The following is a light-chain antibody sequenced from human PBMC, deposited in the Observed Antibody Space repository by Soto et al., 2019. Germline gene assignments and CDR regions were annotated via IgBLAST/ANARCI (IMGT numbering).Light chain of an antibody. CDR1: SSNIGGNS. CDR2: DDD. J-gene: IGLJ1*01. CDR3: GSWDSSLSAYV. V-gene: IGLV1-51*01. Sequence: QSVMSQPPSVSAAPGQRVTISCSGSSSNIGGNSVSWYQQLPGTAPKLLIYDDDQRPSGIPDRFSDSKSGTSATLGITGFQTGAEADYYCGSWDSSLSAYVFGTGTKLTVL.